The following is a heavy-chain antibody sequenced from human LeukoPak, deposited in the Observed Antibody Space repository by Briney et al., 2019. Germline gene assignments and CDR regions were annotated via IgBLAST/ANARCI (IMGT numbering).Heavy chain of an antibody. D-gene: IGHD1-1*01. Sequence: GASVKVSCKASGYTSTSYDINWVRQATGQGLEWMGWMNPNSGNTGYAQKFQGRVTMTRNTSISTAYMELSSLRSEDAAVYYCARGVTGTTSGWFDPWGQGTLVTVSS. J-gene: IGHJ5*02. CDR1: GYTSTSYD. CDR3: ARGVTGTTSGWFDP. V-gene: IGHV1-8*01. CDR2: MNPNSGNT.